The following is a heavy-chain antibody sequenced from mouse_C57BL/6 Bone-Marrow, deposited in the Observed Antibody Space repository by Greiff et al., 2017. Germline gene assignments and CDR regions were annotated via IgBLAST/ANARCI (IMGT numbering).Heavy chain of an antibody. CDR3: TREDARGRYFDY. Sequence: EVQLQQSGTVLARPGASVKMSCKTSGYTFTSYWMHWVKQRPGQGLEWIGAIYPGNSDTSYNQKFKGKAKLTAVTSASTAYMELSSLTNEDSAVYYCTREDARGRYFDYWGKGTTLTVSS. J-gene: IGHJ2*01. CDR2: IYPGNSDT. D-gene: IGHD3-1*01. CDR1: GYTFTSYW. V-gene: IGHV1-5*01.